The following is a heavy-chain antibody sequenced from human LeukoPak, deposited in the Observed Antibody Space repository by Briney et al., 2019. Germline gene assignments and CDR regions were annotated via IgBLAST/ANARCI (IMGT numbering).Heavy chain of an antibody. CDR2: ISWDDVST. J-gene: IGHJ6*03. CDR1: GFTFDDYA. CDR3: AKTAVRRDGYNYFYYYMDV. D-gene: IGHD5-24*01. Sequence: PGGSLRLSCAASGFTFDDYAMHWVRHAPGKGLEWVSLISWDDVSTYYADSVKGRFTISRDNSKNSLYLQMNSLRVEDTALYYCAKTAVRRDGYNYFYYYMDVWGKGTTVTVSS. V-gene: IGHV3-43D*03.